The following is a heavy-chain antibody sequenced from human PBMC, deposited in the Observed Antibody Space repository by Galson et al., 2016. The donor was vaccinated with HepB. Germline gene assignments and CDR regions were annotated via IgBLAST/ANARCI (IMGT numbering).Heavy chain of an antibody. J-gene: IGHJ4*02. CDR3: ARGRIAAAGTRGDY. CDR2: INTNTGNP. V-gene: IGHV7-4-1*02. D-gene: IGHD6-13*01. CDR1: GYTFTIYA. Sequence: SVKVSCKASGYTFTIYATNWVRQAPGQGLEWMGWINTNTGNPTYAQGFTGRFVFSLDTSVSTAYLQISSLKAEDTAVYYCARGRIAAAGTRGDYWGQGTLVTVSS.